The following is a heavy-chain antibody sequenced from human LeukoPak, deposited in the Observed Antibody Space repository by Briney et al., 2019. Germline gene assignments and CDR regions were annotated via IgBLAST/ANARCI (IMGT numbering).Heavy chain of an antibody. J-gene: IGHJ5*02. CDR3: ARVSRKYSSSWYGTYNWFDP. D-gene: IGHD6-13*01. CDR2: IYYSGST. Sequence: SETLSLTCTVSGGSISSSSYYWGWIRQPPGKGLEWIGSIYYSGSTYYNPSLKRRVTISVDTSKNQFSLKLSSVTAADTAVYYCARVSRKYSSSWYGTYNWFDPWGQGTLVTVSS. CDR1: GGSISSSSYY. V-gene: IGHV4-39*07.